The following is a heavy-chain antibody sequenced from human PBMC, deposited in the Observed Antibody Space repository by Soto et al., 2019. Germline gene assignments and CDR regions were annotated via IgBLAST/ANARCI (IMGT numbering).Heavy chain of an antibody. CDR3: ARDHVPSTTVTTGPSDY. CDR2: ISAYNGNT. CDR1: GYTFTSYG. J-gene: IGHJ4*02. Sequence: QVQLVQSGAEVKKPGASVKVSCKASGYTFTSYGISWVRQAPGQGLEWMGWISAYNGNTNYAQKLQGRVTMTTDTTTSTAYMELRSLRSDDTAVYYCARDHVPSTTVTTGPSDYWGQGTLVTDSS. V-gene: IGHV1-18*01. D-gene: IGHD4-17*01.